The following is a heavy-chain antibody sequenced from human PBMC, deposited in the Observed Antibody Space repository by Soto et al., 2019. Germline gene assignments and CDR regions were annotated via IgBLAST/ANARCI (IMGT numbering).Heavy chain of an antibody. V-gene: IGHV4-34*01. J-gene: IGHJ6*02. CDR2: INHSGST. Sequence: SETLSLTCAVYGGSFSGYYWSWIRQPPGEGLEWIGEINHSGSTNYNPSLKSRVTISVDTSKNQFSLKLSSVTAADTAVYYCARGPTYDSSGLRPLDVWGQGTTVTVSS. CDR3: ARGPTYDSSGLRPLDV. CDR1: GGSFSGYY. D-gene: IGHD3-22*01.